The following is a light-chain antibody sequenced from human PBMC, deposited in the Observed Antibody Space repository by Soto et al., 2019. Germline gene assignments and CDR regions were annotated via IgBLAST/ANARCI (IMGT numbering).Light chain of an antibody. V-gene: IGLV2-23*02. CDR2: EVS. CDR1: SSDVGSYNL. J-gene: IGLJ3*02. CDR3: CSYAGSSTWV. Sequence: QSALTQPASGSGSPGQSITISCTGTSSDVGSYNLVSWYQQHPGKAPKLMIYEVSKRPSGVSNRFSGSKSGNTASLTISGLQAEDEADYYCCSYAGSSTWVFVGGTKLTAL.